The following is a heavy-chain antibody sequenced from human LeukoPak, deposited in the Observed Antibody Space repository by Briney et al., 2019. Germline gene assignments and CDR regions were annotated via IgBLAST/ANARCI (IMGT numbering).Heavy chain of an antibody. V-gene: IGHV4-59*08. CDR2: IYYSGST. J-gene: IGHJ4*02. D-gene: IGHD6-6*01. CDR3: ARTIAARDGTQLFDY. CDR1: GGSISSYY. Sequence: PSETLSLTCTVSGGSISSYYWSWIRQPPGKGLEWIGYIYYSGSTNYNPSLKSRVTISVDTSKNQFSLKLSSVTAADTAVYYCARTIAARDGTQLFDYWGQGTLVTVSS.